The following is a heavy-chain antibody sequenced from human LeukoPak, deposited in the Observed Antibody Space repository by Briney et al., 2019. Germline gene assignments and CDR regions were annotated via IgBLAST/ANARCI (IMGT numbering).Heavy chain of an antibody. CDR3: ARDHTYRGLDY. CDR2: IIPIFGTA. J-gene: IGHJ4*02. V-gene: IGHV1-69*05. CDR1: GGTFSSYA. Sequence: ASVKVSCKASGGTFSSYAISWVRQAPGQGLEWMGGIIPIFGTANYAQKFQGRVTITTGESTSTAYMELSSLRSEDTAVYYCARDHTYRGLDYWGQGTLVTVSS. D-gene: IGHD1-26*01.